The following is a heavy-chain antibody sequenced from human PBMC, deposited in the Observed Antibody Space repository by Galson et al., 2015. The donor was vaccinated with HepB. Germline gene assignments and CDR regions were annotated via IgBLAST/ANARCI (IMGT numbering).Heavy chain of an antibody. CDR3: AARHYDVLTGYSHYFES. D-gene: IGHD3-9*01. CDR1: GHTFSTYA. CDR2: INGGNGYT. J-gene: IGHJ4*02. Sequence: SVKVSCKASGHTFSTYAFHWVRQAPGQRLEWMGRINGGNGYTRYSQKLQGRVTLSRDTSVRTAYMALNSLRSEDTAVYHCAARHYDVLTGYSHYFESWGQGTLVIVSS. V-gene: IGHV1-3*01.